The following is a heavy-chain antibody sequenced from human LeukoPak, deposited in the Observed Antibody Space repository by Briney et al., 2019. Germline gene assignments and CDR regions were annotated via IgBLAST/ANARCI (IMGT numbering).Heavy chain of an antibody. Sequence: ASVKVSCKASGYTFTGYYMHWVRQAPGQGLEWLGWINPNSGGTNYAQKFQGRVTMTRDTSISTAYMELSRLRSDDTAVYYCARDGGRILTGYSPDLGYWGQGTLVTVSS. V-gene: IGHV1-2*02. J-gene: IGHJ4*02. D-gene: IGHD3-9*01. CDR1: GYTFTGYY. CDR2: INPNSGGT. CDR3: ARDGGRILTGYSPDLGY.